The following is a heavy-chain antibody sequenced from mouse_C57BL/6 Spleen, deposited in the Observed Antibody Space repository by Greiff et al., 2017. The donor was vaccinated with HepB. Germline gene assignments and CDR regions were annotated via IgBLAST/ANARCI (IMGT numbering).Heavy chain of an antibody. CDR1: GFTFSDYY. CDR3: ARGYWYFDV. CDR2: INYDGSST. J-gene: IGHJ1*03. V-gene: IGHV5-16*01. Sequence: DAMLVESEGGLVQPGSSMKLSCTASGFTFSDYYMAWVRQVPEKGLEWVANINYDGSSTYYLDSLKSRFIISRDNAKNILYLQMSSLKSEDTATYYCARGYWYFDVWGTGTTVTVSS.